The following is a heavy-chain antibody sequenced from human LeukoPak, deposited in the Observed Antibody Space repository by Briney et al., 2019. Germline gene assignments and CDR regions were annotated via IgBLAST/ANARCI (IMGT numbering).Heavy chain of an antibody. CDR2: INHSGST. V-gene: IGHV4-34*01. D-gene: IGHD1-26*01. J-gene: IGHJ4*02. CDR3: ARRGEWELRAGPFDY. Sequence: PSETLSLTCAVYGGSFSGYYWSWIRQPPGKGLEWIGEINHSGSTNYNPSLKSRVTISVDTSKNQFSLKLSSVTAADTAVYYCARRGEWELRAGPFDYWGQGTLVTVSS. CDR1: GGSFSGYY.